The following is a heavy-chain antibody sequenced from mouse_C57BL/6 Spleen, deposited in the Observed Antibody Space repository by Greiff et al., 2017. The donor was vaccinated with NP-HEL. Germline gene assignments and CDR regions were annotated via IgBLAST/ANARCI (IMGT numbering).Heavy chain of an antibody. CDR3: ASRSSYAWFAY. D-gene: IGHD1-1*01. V-gene: IGHV1-26*01. CDR1: GYTFTDYY. J-gene: IGHJ3*01. CDR2: INPNNGGT. Sequence: VQLQQSGPELVKPGASVKISCKASGYTFTDYYMNWVKQSHGKSLEWIGDINPNNGGTSYNQKFKGKATLTVDKSSSTAYMELRSLTSEDSAVYYCASRSSYAWFAYWGQGTLVTVSA.